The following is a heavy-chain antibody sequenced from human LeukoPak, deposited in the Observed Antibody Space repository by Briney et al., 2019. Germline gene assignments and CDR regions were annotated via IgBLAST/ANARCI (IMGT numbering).Heavy chain of an antibody. CDR1: GFTFSSYA. CDR2: ISGSGGST. D-gene: IGHD3-10*01. J-gene: IGHJ6*02. Sequence: GGSLRLSCAASGFTFSSYAMSWVRQAPGKGLEWVSAISGSGGSTYYADSVKGRFTISRDNSKNTLYLQMNSLRAEDTAVYYCAKDSMVRGVYYYYYYGMDVWGQGTTVTISS. V-gene: IGHV3-23*01. CDR3: AKDSMVRGVYYYYYYGMDV.